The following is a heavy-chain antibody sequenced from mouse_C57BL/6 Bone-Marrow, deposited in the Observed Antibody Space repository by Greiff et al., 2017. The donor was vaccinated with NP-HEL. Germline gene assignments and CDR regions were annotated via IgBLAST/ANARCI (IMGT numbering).Heavy chain of an antibody. CDR2: INPGSGGT. CDR1: GYAFTNYL. Sequence: VKLQESGAELVRPGTSVKVSCKASGYAFTNYLIEWVKQRPGQGLEWIGVINPGSGGTNYNEKFKGKATLTADKSSSTAYMQLSSLTSEDSAVYFCAREDYDYDGDYWGQGTTLTVSS. CDR3: AREDYDYDGDY. V-gene: IGHV1-54*01. D-gene: IGHD2-4*01. J-gene: IGHJ2*01.